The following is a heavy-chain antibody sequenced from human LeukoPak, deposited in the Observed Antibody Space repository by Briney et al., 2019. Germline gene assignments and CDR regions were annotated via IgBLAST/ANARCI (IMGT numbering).Heavy chain of an antibody. CDR3: ARLVGARSQADY. V-gene: IGHV4-38-2*01. D-gene: IGHD1-26*01. J-gene: IGHJ4*02. CDR1: GYSISSGYY. Sequence: SETLSLICAVSGYSISSGYYWGWIRQPPGKGLEWIGSIYHSGSTYYNPSLKSRVTISVDTSKNQFSLKLTSVTAADTAVYYCARLVGARSQADYWGQGTLVAVSS. CDR2: IYHSGST.